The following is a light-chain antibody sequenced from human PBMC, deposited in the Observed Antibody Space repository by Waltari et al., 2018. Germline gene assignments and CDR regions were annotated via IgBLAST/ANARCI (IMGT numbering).Light chain of an antibody. V-gene: IGKV1-5*03. Sequence: DIQMTQSPSTLSASVGDRVTITCRASQSISIWLAWYQQKPGKAPNLLIYKTSSLESGVPCMFSSSGSGTEVNLTISSLRPDDVASYHCLHYNSYFMWTFGRGTKVQIK. CDR1: QSISIW. CDR3: LHYNSYFMWT. CDR2: KTS. J-gene: IGKJ4*02.